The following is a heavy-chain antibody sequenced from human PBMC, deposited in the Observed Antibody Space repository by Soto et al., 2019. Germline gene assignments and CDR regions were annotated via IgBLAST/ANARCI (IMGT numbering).Heavy chain of an antibody. CDR2: IIPIFGTA. CDR1: GGTFSSYA. Sequence: ASVKVSCKASGGTFSSYAISWVRQAPGQGLEWMGGIIPIFGTANYAQKFQGRVTITADESTGTAYMELSGLRSEDTAVYYCARFQTGTMGWFDPWGQGTLVTAPQ. D-gene: IGHD1-7*01. J-gene: IGHJ5*02. V-gene: IGHV1-69*13. CDR3: ARFQTGTMGWFDP.